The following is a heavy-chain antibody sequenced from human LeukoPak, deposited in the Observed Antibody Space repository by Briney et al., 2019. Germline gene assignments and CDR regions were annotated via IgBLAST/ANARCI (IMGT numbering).Heavy chain of an antibody. D-gene: IGHD2-15*01. V-gene: IGHV4-59*01. CDR1: GGSISSYY. Sequence: SETLSLTCTVSGGSISSYYWSWIRQPPGKGLEWIGYISGSGTTNYNPSLKSRVTISVAPSKNQFSLKLRSVTAPDTAVYYCARDRDNYFDYWGQGTLVTVST. CDR2: ISGSGTT. J-gene: IGHJ4*02. CDR3: ARDRDNYFDY.